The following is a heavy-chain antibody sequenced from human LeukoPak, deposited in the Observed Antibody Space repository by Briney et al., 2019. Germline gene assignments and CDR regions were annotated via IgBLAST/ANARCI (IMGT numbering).Heavy chain of an antibody. V-gene: IGHV1-69*06. D-gene: IGHD6-19*01. CDR3: ARDLSYSRGCFWFDP. CDR1: GGTFSSYA. Sequence: ASVKVSCKASGGTFSSYAISWVRQAPGQGLEWMGGIIPIFGTANYAQKFQGRVTITADKSTSTAYMELSSLRSEDTAVYYCARDLSYSRGCFWFDPWGQGTLVTVSS. CDR2: IIPIFGTA. J-gene: IGHJ5*02.